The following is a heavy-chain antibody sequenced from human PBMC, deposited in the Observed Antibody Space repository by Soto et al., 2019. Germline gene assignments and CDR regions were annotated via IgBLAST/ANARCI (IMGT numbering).Heavy chain of an antibody. CDR3: ARPRYPGRGYYGMDV. CDR1: GYSFTSYW. CDR2: IYPGDSDT. V-gene: IGHV5-51*01. J-gene: IGHJ6*02. Sequence: PGESLKISCKGSGYSFTSYWISWVRQMPGKGLECMGIIYPGDSDTRYSPSFQGQVTISADKSISTAYLQWSSLKASDTAMYYCARPRYPGRGYYGMDVWGQGTTVTVSS. D-gene: IGHD2-15*01.